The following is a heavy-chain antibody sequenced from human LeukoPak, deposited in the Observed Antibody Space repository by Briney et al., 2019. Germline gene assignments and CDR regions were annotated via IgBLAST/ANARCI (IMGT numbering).Heavy chain of an antibody. D-gene: IGHD1-26*01. V-gene: IGHV4-34*01. Sequence: PSETLSLTCAVYGGSFSGYYWSWIRQPPGKGLEWIGEINHSGSTNYNPSLKSRVTISVDTSKNQFSLKLSSVTAADTAVYYCARDRPTMWVGAMNAFDIWGQGTMVTVSS. CDR1: GGSFSGYY. J-gene: IGHJ3*02. CDR3: ARDRPTMWVGAMNAFDI. CDR2: INHSGST.